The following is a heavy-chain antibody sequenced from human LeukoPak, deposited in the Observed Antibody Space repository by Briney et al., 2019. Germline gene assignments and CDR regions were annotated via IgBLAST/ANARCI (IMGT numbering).Heavy chain of an antibody. J-gene: IGHJ4*02. CDR1: GGSISSSSSI. D-gene: IGHD3-22*01. V-gene: IGHV4-39*01. Sequence: KASETLSLTCAVSGGSISSSSSICWTWVRQPPGKGLEWIGSIYYSGSTYYNPSLKSRVTISVDTSKNQFSLKLSSVTAADTAVYYCARQFGQYYYDSSGRDFDYWGQGTLVTVSS. CDR2: IYYSGST. CDR3: ARQFGQYYYDSSGRDFDY.